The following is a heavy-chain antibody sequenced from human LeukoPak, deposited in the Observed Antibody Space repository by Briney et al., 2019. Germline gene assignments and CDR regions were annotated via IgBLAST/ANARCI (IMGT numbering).Heavy chain of an antibody. D-gene: IGHD2-15*01. CDR3: ARDQDIVVVVAALRQREMGGFDP. CDR1: RYTFTNYD. J-gene: IGHJ5*02. Sequence: ASVKVSCKASRYTFTNYDINWVRQATGQGPEWMGWMNPKSGNTGYAQKFQGRVTMTRNTSISTAYMELSSLRSDDPAVYYCARDQDIVVVVAALRQREMGGFDPWGQGTLVTVSS. CDR2: MNPKSGNT. V-gene: IGHV1-8*01.